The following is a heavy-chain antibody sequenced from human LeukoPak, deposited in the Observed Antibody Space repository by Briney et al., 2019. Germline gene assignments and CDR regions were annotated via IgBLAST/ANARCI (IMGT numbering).Heavy chain of an antibody. CDR3: ARAPPHYDFWSGYYEYYFDY. CDR1: GYTFTSYG. V-gene: IGHV1-18*01. D-gene: IGHD3-3*01. J-gene: IGHJ4*02. Sequence: GASVKVSCKASGYTFTSYGISWVRQAPGQGLEWMGWISAYNGNTNYAQKLQGRVTMTTDTSTSTAYMELRSLRSDDTAVYYCARAPPHYDFWSGYYEYYFDYWGQGTLVTVSS. CDR2: ISAYNGNT.